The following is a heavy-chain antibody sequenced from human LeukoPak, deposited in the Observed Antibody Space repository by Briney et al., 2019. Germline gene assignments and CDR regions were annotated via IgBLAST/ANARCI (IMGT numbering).Heavy chain of an antibody. CDR3: ASPFCSGGGCYFDD. V-gene: IGHV4-34*01. CDR2: INHSGST. D-gene: IGHD2-15*01. CDR1: GGSFNGYY. J-gene: IGHJ4*02. Sequence: PSETLSLTCAIYGGSFNGYYWSRIRQPPGKGLEWIGEINHSGSTNYNPSLKSRVTISVDTSKNQFSLRLSSMTAADTAFYYCASPFCSGGGCYFDDWGQGSLVTVSS.